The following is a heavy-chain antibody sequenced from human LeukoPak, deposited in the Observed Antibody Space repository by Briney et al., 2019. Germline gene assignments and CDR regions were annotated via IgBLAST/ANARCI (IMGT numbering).Heavy chain of an antibody. J-gene: IGHJ4*02. CDR3: ARPILSGSAAADPFFDY. Sequence: GGSLRLSCAASGFTFSSYAMSWVRQAPGKGLEWVSAISGSGGSTYYADSVEGRFTISRDNSKNTLYLQMNSLRAEDTAVYYCARPILSGSAAADPFFDYWGQGTLVTVSS. V-gene: IGHV3-23*01. CDR1: GFTFSSYA. D-gene: IGHD6-13*01. CDR2: ISGSGGST.